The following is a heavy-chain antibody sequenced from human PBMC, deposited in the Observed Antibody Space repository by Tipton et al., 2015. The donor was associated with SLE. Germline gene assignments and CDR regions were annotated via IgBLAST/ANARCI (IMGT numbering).Heavy chain of an antibody. V-gene: IGHV4-59*01. D-gene: IGHD5-18*01. Sequence: TLSLTCTVSGGSISSYYWSWIRQPPGKGLEWIGYIYYSGSTNYNPSLKSRVTISVDTSKNQFSLKLTSVTAADTAVYYCARSRGYSYGDGWIDPWGQGILVTVSS. J-gene: IGHJ5*02. CDR3: ARSRGYSYGDGWIDP. CDR1: GGSISSYY. CDR2: IYYSGST.